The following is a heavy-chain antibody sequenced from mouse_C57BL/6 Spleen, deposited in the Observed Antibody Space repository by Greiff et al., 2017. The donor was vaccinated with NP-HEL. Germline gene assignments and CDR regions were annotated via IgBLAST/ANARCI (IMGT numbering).Heavy chain of an antibody. Sequence: EVQGVESGGGLVKPGGSLKLSCAASGFTFSSYAMSWVRQTPEKRLEWVATISDGGSYTYYPDNVKGRFTISRDNAKNNLYLQMSHLKSEDTAMYYCARALTGFAYWGQGTLVTVSA. CDR3: ARALTGFAY. CDR2: ISDGGSYT. V-gene: IGHV5-4*01. D-gene: IGHD4-1*01. CDR1: GFTFSSYA. J-gene: IGHJ3*01.